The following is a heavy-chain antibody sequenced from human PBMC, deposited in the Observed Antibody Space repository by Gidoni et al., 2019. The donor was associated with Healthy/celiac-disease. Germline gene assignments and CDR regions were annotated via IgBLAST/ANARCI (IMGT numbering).Heavy chain of an antibody. D-gene: IGHD2-21*01. CDR3: ARDHLTGYSNDAFDI. J-gene: IGHJ3*02. Sequence: QLQLQESGPGLVKPSETLSLTCTVSGGSISSSRYYWGWIRQPPGKGLEWIGSIYYSGSTYYNPSLKSRVTISVDTSKNQFSLKLSSVTAADTAVYYCARDHLTGYSNDAFDIWGQGTMVTVSS. CDR2: IYYSGST. CDR1: GGSISSSRYY. V-gene: IGHV4-39*01.